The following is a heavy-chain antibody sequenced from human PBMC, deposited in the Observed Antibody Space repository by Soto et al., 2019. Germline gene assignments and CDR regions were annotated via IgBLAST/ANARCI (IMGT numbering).Heavy chain of an antibody. J-gene: IGHJ5*02. CDR3: ARGVYLSLVRTGWFDP. Sequence: SETLSLTCTVSGTSITGHFWSWMRQPPGKGLEWIGYGYYSGSTLYNPSLKSRVTISLDTSKNHFSLRLSSVTSADTAVYYCARGVYLSLVRTGWFDPWGQGTLVTVSS. CDR2: GYYSGST. D-gene: IGHD3-10*01. CDR1: GTSITGHF. V-gene: IGHV4-59*11.